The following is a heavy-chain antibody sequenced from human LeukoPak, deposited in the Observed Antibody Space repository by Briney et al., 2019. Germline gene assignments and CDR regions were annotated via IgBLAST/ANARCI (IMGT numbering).Heavy chain of an antibody. V-gene: IGHV4-34*01. D-gene: IGHD1-26*01. CDR1: GGSFSGYY. J-gene: IGHJ4*02. Sequence: SETLSLTCAVYGGSFSGYYWSWIRQPPGKGLEWIGEINHSGSTNYNPSLKSRVTISVDTSKNQFSLKLSSVTAADTAVYYCARERREQLLPPYTRLVTYFDYWGQGTLVTVSS. CDR2: INHSGST. CDR3: ARERREQLLPPYTRLVTYFDY.